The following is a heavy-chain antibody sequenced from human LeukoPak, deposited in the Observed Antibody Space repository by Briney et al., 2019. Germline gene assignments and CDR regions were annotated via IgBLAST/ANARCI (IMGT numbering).Heavy chain of an antibody. CDR1: GGSISSSSYY. V-gene: IGHV4-39*01. J-gene: IGHJ3*02. CDR3: ARGYSFEAFDI. Sequence: ASETLSLTCTVSGGSISSSSYYWGWIRQPPGKGLEWIGSIYYSGSTYYNPSLKSRVTISEDTSKNQFSLRLISVTVADTAVYYCARGYSFEAFDIWGQGTMVTVSS. D-gene: IGHD2-21*01. CDR2: IYYSGST.